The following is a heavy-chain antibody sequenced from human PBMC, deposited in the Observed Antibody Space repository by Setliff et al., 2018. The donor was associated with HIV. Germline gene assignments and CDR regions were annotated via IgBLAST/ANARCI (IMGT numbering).Heavy chain of an antibody. CDR3: ARGRDYTGSWFRPFYLDL. D-gene: IGHD3-3*01. J-gene: IGHJ4*01. CDR1: GGSFSAYH. CDR2: INHSGST. Sequence: SETLSLTCAVYGGSFSAYHWSWIRQTPGKGLEWLGEINHSGSTAYNLALEGRVSMSIDTSKNQFSLKLTSVTAADTAIYYCARGRDYTGSWFRPFYLDLWGHGNWVTVSS. V-gene: IGHV4-34*01.